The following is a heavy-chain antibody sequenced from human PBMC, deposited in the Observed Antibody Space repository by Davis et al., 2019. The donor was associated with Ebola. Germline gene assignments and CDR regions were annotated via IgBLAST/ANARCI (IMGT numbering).Heavy chain of an antibody. V-gene: IGHV1-18*04. CDR3: ARDGGTWWFDP. Sequence: ASVKVSCKASGYTFTSYYMHWVRQAPGQGLEWMGWISVIDGNTYYAQKFQGRVTMTADTSTTTIYMELRSLSSDDTAVYYCARDGGTWWFDPWGQGTLVIVSS. CDR2: ISVIDGNT. J-gene: IGHJ5*02. D-gene: IGHD3-16*01. CDR1: GYTFTSYY.